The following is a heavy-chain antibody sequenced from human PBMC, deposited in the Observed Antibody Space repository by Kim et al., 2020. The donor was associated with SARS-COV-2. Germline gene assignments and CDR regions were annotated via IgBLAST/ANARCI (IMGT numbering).Heavy chain of an antibody. CDR3: AKERGSSTTSYYND. CDR1: GFAFSNYA. J-gene: IGHJ1*01. V-gene: IGHV3-23*01. D-gene: IGHD2-2*01. Sequence: GGSLRLSCAASGFAFSNYAMTWVRQAPGRGLEWVSSISGSGDNTLYADSVKGRFTISRDNSNNTLYLQMNSLRAEDTAVYYCAKERGSSTTSYYNDWGPG. CDR2: ISGSGDNT.